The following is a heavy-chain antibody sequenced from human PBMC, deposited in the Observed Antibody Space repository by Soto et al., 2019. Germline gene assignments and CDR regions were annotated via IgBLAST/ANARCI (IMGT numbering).Heavy chain of an antibody. CDR3: ARDDARRSTRGVEY. V-gene: IGHV1-18*01. Sequence: VPLVQSGAEVKKPGTSVLVSCKTSGYAFSHFGLRWVRQAPGQGLEWLGWLSAYDGHTNHVQKSQGRVTLTTDTPTNTDDMEVNRLTSDDTAGYDCARDDARRSTRGVEYWGQGSQVTVS. CDR2: LSAYDGHT. D-gene: IGHD1-1*01. J-gene: IGHJ4*02. CDR1: GYAFSHFG.